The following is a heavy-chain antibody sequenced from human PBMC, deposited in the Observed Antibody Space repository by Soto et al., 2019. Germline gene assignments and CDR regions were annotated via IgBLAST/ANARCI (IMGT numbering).Heavy chain of an antibody. Sequence: QVQLVQSGAEVKKPGSSVKVSCKASGGTFSSYTISWVRQAPGQGLEWMGRIIPILGIANYEQEFQGRVTITADKSTSTAYMELSSLRSEDTAVYYCAREEYYYGSGAFFDYWGQGTLVTVSS. D-gene: IGHD3-10*01. CDR3: AREEYYYGSGAFFDY. CDR1: GGTFSSYT. J-gene: IGHJ4*02. V-gene: IGHV1-69*08. CDR2: IIPILGIA.